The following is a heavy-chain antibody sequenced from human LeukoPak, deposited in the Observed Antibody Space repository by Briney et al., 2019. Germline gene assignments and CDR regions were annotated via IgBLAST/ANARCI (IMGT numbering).Heavy chain of an antibody. CDR1: GYTFTGYY. CDR2: INPNSGGT. V-gene: IGHV1-2*02. Sequence: ASVKISCKASGYTFTGYYMHWVRQVPGQGLEWMGWINPNSGGTNYAQKFQGRVTMTRDTSISTAYMELSRLRSDDTAVYYCARDPTTVTTVDYWGQGTLVTVSS. J-gene: IGHJ4*02. D-gene: IGHD4-17*01. CDR3: ARDPTTVTTVDY.